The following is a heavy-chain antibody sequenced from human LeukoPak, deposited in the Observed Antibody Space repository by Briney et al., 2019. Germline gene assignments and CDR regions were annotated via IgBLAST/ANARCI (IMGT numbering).Heavy chain of an antibody. D-gene: IGHD6-13*01. CDR1: GFTFSSYS. J-gene: IGHJ4*01. CDR3: ARDRDTSSWYVVPFDY. Sequence: GGALRLSCAASGFTFSSYSMNWVRQAPGEGVKWILYINTGSTTIYYADSVKGRFTISRDNAKNSLYLQMNSLRDEDTAVYYCARDRDTSSWYVVPFDYWGQGTLVTVSS. CDR2: INTGSTTI. V-gene: IGHV3-48*02.